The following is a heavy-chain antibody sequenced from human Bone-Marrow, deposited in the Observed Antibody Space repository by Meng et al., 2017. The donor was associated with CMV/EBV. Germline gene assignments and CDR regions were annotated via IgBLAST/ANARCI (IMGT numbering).Heavy chain of an antibody. CDR1: GYTFTGYY. CDR2: INPNSGGT. V-gene: IGHV1-2*02. CDR3: PYGSGSYYAPFDY. D-gene: IGHD3-10*01. J-gene: IGHJ4*02. Sequence: ASVKVSCKASGYTFTGYYMHWVRQAPGQGLEWMGWINPNSGGTNYAQKFQGRVTMTRDTSISTAYMELSRLRSDDTAVYYCPYGSGSYYAPFDYWGQGTLVTVSS.